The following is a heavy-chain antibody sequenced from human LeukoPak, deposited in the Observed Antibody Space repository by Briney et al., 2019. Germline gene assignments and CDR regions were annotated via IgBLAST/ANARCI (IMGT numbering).Heavy chain of an antibody. CDR2: IYYNGNT. Sequence: EASDTLSLTCNVSGGSIGGHTFFWDWIRQPPGKGLEWIATIYYNGNTFYNPSLKSRAAISIDMSKSQFFLHLTSVSAADTAVYYCARLTALAGHRGAFDIWGPGTLVTVSS. D-gene: IGHD6-19*01. V-gene: IGHV4-39*01. CDR1: GGSIGGHTFF. J-gene: IGHJ3*02. CDR3: ARLTALAGHRGAFDI.